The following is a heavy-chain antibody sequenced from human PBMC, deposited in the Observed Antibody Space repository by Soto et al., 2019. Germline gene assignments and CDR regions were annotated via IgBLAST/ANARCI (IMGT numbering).Heavy chain of an antibody. CDR3: ARANSGDDDEFDY. Sequence: GASVKVSCKASGYTFTGFYIHWVRQAPGQGLEWMGWVNPNSGGAHYAQKFQGRVTMARDTSVTSAYMEVTGLRSDDTAVYYCARANSGDDDEFDYWGQGTPVTAPQ. CDR1: GYTFTGFY. D-gene: IGHD5-12*01. J-gene: IGHJ4*02. CDR2: VNPNSGGA. V-gene: IGHV1-2*02.